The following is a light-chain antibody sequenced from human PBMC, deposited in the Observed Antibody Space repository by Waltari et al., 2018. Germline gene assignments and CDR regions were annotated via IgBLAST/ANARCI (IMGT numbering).Light chain of an antibody. CDR3: QAWDSNSYV. CDR2: QDT. V-gene: IGLV3-1*01. Sequence: SYELTQPPSVSVSPGQTASITCSGDKLGDKYACWYQQKPGHSPVVVIYQDTKRPSGIPERFSGSNSGNTATLTISETQAMDEADYYCQAWDSNSYVFGTGTKVTVL. CDR1: KLGDKY. J-gene: IGLJ1*01.